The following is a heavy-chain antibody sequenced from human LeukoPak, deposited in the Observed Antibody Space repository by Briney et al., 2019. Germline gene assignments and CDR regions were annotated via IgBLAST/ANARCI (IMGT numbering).Heavy chain of an antibody. J-gene: IGHJ5*02. CDR1: GYTFTGYY. CDR2: INPNSGGT. D-gene: IGHD2-15*01. V-gene: IGHV1-2*02. CDR3: ARDRHCSGGSCYRWFDP. Sequence: GASVKVSCKASGYTFTGYYMHWVRQAPGQGLEWMGWINPNSGGTNYAQKFQGRVTMTRDTSISTAYMELSRLRSDDTAVYYCARDRHCSGGSCYRWFDPWGQGTLVTVSS.